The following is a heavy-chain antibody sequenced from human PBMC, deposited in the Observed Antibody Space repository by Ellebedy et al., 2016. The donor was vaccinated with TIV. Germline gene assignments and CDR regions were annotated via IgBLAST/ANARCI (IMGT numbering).Heavy chain of an antibody. CDR3: AKGGIIMVRGVPPDV. D-gene: IGHD3-10*01. CDR1: GFTFSDYS. Sequence: GESLKISCAASGFTFSDYSMNWVRQAPGKGLEWVSYISSSSSTIYYTDSVKGRFSISRDNSKNTLYLQMNSLRAEDTAVYYCAKGGIIMVRGVPPDVWGQGTTVTVSS. CDR2: ISSSSSTI. V-gene: IGHV3-48*01. J-gene: IGHJ6*02.